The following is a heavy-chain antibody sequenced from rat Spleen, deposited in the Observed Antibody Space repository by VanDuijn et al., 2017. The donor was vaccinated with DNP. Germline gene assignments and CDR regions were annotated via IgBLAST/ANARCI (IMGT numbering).Heavy chain of an antibody. D-gene: IGHD1-12*03. CDR3: ARSWGDDGYPPFAY. J-gene: IGHJ3*01. Sequence: EVQLVESGGGPVQPGRSLKLSCVASGFIFSNHWMTWIRQAPGKGLEWVASITNTGSSTYYRDSVKGRFTISRDNAKSTLYLQMDSLRSEDTATYYCARSWGDDGYPPFAYWGQGTLVTVSS. CDR1: GFIFSNHW. V-gene: IGHV5-31*01. CDR2: ITNTGSST.